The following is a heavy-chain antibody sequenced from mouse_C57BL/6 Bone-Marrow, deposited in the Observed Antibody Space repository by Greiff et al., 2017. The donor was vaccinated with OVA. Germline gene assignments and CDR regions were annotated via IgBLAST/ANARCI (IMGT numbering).Heavy chain of an antibody. Sequence: EVKLMESGGDLVKPGGSLKLSCAASGFTFSSYGMSWVRQTPDKRLEWVATISSGGSDTSYPDSVKGRFTISRDNAKNTPYLQMSSLKSEDEAMDDYARHGDYGSFFDYWGQGTTLTVSS. J-gene: IGHJ2*01. CDR1: GFTFSSYG. CDR2: ISSGGSDT. V-gene: IGHV5-6*01. D-gene: IGHD1-1*01. CDR3: ARHGDYGSFFDY.